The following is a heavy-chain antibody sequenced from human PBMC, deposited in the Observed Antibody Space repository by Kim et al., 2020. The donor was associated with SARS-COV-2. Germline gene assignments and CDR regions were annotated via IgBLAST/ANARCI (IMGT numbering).Heavy chain of an antibody. J-gene: IGHJ6*02. CDR2: IYSGGST. CDR1: GFTVSSNY. Sequence: GGSLRLSCAASGFTVSSNYMSWVRQAPGKGLEWVSVIYSGGSTYYADSVKGRFTISRDNSKNTLYLQMNSLRAEDTAVYYCARDGLMMGSSFTYYYYGMDVWGQGTTVTVSS. V-gene: IGHV3-53*01. D-gene: IGHD6-13*01. CDR3: ARDGLMMGSSFTYYYYGMDV.